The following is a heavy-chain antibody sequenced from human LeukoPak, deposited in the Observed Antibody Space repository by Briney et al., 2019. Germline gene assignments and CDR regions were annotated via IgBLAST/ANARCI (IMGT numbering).Heavy chain of an antibody. CDR2: INPSGDST. V-gene: IGHV1-46*01. CDR1: GYTFTNYY. CDR3: ARVLRYDYVWGSYRYTDPFDY. Sequence: GASVKVSCKPSGYTFTNYYMHWVRQPPGQGLAWMDIINPSGDSTSYAQKFQGRVTMTRDTSTSTVYMELSSLRSEDTAVYYCARVLRYDYVWGSYRYTDPFDYWGQGTLVTVSS. D-gene: IGHD3-16*02. J-gene: IGHJ4*02.